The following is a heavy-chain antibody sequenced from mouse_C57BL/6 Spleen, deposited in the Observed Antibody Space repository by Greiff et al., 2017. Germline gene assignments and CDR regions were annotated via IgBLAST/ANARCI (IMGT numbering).Heavy chain of an antibody. CDR2: INPYNGDT. D-gene: IGHD2-5*01. CDR3: ARDYYSTRGDAMDY. J-gene: IGHJ4*01. V-gene: IGHV1-20*01. CDR1: GYSFTGYF. Sequence: VQLQQSGPELVKPGDSVKISCKASGYSFTGYFMNWVMQSHGKSLEWIGRINPYNGDTFYNQKFKGKATLTVDKSSSPAHMELRSLTSEDSAVYYCARDYYSTRGDAMDYWGQGTSVTVSS.